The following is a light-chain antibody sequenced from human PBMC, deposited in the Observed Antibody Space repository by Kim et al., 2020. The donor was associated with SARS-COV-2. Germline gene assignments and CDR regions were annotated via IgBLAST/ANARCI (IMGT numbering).Light chain of an antibody. J-gene: IGKJ4*01. CDR3: QQRRNWPLT. CDR1: QSVSSS. V-gene: IGKV3-11*01. Sequence: EIVLTQSPATLSLSPGERATLSCRASQSVSSSLAWYRQKPGQVPRLLIYHVSNRATGIPARFSGSGSGTDFTPTISSLEPEDFAVYYCQQRRNWPLTFGGGTKLEI. CDR2: HVS.